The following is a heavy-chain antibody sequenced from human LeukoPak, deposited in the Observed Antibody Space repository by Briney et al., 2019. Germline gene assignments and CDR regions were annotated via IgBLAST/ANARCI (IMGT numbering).Heavy chain of an antibody. J-gene: IGHJ4*02. CDR1: GFTFSSYW. V-gene: IGHV3-74*01. CDR3: ARASRIGLAGLFDY. Sequence: GGSLRLSCAVSGFTFSSYWMYWVRQAPGKGLVWVSRLNGDGDYTNYEDSVKGRFTISRDDSKNTLYLQMNSLRAEDTAVYYCARASRIGLAGLFDYWGQGTLVTVSS. D-gene: IGHD6-13*01. CDR2: LNGDGDYT.